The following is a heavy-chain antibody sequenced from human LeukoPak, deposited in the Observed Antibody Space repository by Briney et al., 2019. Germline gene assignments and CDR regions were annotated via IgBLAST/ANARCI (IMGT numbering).Heavy chain of an antibody. J-gene: IGHJ4*02. CDR3: ASRDQLGQFDC. CDR1: GFTFSNYA. CDR2: LSGTGGMT. D-gene: IGHD1/OR15-1a*01. V-gene: IGHV3-23*01. Sequence: PGGSLRLSCAASGFTFSNYAMSWVRQAPGKGLEWVSGLSGTGGMTYYAESVKGRFTISRDNSKNTLYLQMNSLRAEDTAVYYCASRDQLGQFDCWGQGTLVTVSS.